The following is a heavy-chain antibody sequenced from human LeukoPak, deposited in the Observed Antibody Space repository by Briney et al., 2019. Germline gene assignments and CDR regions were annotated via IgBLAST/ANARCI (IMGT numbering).Heavy chain of an antibody. CDR3: ARGEYSSSWYVDSPW. V-gene: IGHV1-8*01. J-gene: IGHJ4*02. CDR1: GYTFTSYD. Sequence: ASVKVSCKASGYTFTSYDINWVRQATGQGLEWMGWMNPNSGNTGYAQKFQGRVTMTRNTSISTAYMELSSLRSEDTAVYYCARGEYSSSWYVDSPWWGQGTLVTVSS. D-gene: IGHD6-13*01. CDR2: MNPNSGNT.